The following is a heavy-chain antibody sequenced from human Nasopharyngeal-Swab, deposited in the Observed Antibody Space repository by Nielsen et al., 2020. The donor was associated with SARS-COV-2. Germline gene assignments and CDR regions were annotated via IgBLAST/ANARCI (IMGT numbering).Heavy chain of an antibody. CDR3: ASPRGYYDSSGAFDY. CDR2: ISSSSSYI. D-gene: IGHD3-22*01. J-gene: IGHJ4*02. CDR1: GFTFSSYS. Sequence: GESLKISCAASGFTFSSYSMNWVRQAPGKGLEWVSSISSSSSYIYYADSVKGRFTISRDNAKNSLYLQMNSLRAEDTAVYYCASPRGYYDSSGAFDYWGQGTLVTVSS. V-gene: IGHV3-21*01.